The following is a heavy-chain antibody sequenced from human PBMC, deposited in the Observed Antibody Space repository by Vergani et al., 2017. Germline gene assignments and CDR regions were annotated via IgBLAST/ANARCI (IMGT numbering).Heavy chain of an antibody. CDR2: VFHSGSA. D-gene: IGHD3-16*01. Sequence: QVQLQESGPGLVKPSETLSLTCSVSGYSISRGYYWGWIRQPPGKGLEWIATVFHSGSAYYNPSLRRRVTISVETSKNQFSLRLTTLTAADTAGYYGAGQFWGSQGVGAFETWGRGTEVSVSS. CDR1: GYSISRGYY. J-gene: IGHJ3*02. CDR3: AGQFWGSQGVGAFET. V-gene: IGHV4-38-2*02.